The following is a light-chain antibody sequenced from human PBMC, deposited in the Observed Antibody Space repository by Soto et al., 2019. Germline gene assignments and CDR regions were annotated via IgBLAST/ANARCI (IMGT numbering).Light chain of an antibody. J-gene: IGLJ1*01. CDR3: SSYTSSRTYV. CDR1: SIDVGGYNY. V-gene: IGLV2-14*01. CDR2: EVS. Sequence: HSALTQPASVSGSPGQSITISCTGTSIDVGGYNYVSWYQQHPGKAPKLMIYEVSNRPSGVSNRFSGSKSGNTASLTISGLQAEDEADYYCSSYTSSRTYVFCTGTKLTVL.